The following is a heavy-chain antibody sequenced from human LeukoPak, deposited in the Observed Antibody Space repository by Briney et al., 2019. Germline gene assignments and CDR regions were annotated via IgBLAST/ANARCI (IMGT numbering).Heavy chain of an antibody. CDR1: GFTFSSYG. D-gene: IGHD4-17*01. CDR3: ARERYGDPDY. V-gene: IGHV3-33*01. J-gene: IGHJ4*02. Sequence: GRSLRLSCAASGFTFSSYGMHWVRQAPGKGLEGVAVIWYDGSNKYYADSVKGRFTISRDNSKNTLYLQMNSLRAEDTAVYYCARERYGDPDYWGQGTLVTVSS. CDR2: IWYDGSNK.